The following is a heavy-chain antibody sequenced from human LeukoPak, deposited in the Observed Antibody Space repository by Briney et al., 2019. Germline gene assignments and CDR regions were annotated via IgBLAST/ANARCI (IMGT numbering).Heavy chain of an antibody. Sequence: PGGSLRLSCAASGXTFSSYGMHWVPQAPGKGLVWVSHINSDGSSKGYADSVKGRFTMSRVNSNNTLYLQMNSLRAEDTAVYYCARGSGGRDHWGQGTLVTVSS. CDR2: INSDGSSK. J-gene: IGHJ4*02. CDR1: GXTFSSYG. V-gene: IGHV3-74*01. D-gene: IGHD2-15*01. CDR3: ARGSGGRDH.